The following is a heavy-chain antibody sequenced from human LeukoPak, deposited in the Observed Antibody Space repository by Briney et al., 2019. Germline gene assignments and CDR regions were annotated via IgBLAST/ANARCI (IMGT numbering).Heavy chain of an antibody. J-gene: IGHJ4*02. CDR3: AKQLGYCSDGSCYFPY. V-gene: IGHV3-23*01. CDR2: ISNNGGYT. Sequence: GSLILSCAASGFTFISSAMSWVRQAPGKGLEWVSAISNNGGYTYYADSVQSRFTISRDNSKSTLCLQMNSLRAEDTAVYYCAKQLGYCSDGSCYFPYWGQGTLVTVSS. D-gene: IGHD2-15*01. CDR1: GFTFISSA.